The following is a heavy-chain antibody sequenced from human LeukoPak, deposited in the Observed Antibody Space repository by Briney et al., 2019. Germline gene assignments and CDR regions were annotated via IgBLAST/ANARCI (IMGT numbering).Heavy chain of an antibody. CDR2: INPNSGGT. CDR1: GYTFTAYY. J-gene: IGHJ5*01. Sequence: ASLKVSCKASGYTFTAYYIHWVRQAPGQGLERIGRINPNSGGTNYAQKFQGRVTMTRDTSISTAYMELSRLRSDDTAVYYCARPWEITMSERSYNWFDSWGQGTLVTVSS. CDR3: ARPWEITMSERSYNWFDS. D-gene: IGHD1-26*01. V-gene: IGHV1-2*02.